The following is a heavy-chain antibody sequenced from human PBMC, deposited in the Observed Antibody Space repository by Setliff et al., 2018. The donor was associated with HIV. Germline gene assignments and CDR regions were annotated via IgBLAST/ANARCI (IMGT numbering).Heavy chain of an antibody. D-gene: IGHD5-12*01. CDR2: IIHSGGT. Sequence: KPSETLSLTCAVYGGSFSGYYWNWIRQPPGTGLEWIGEIIHSGGTNYNPSLKSRVTISVDTSKNQFSLKLSSVTAADAAVYYCARRSGYAEDYWGQGTLVTVSS. V-gene: IGHV4-34*12. J-gene: IGHJ4*02. CDR1: GGSFSGYY. CDR3: ARRSGYAEDY.